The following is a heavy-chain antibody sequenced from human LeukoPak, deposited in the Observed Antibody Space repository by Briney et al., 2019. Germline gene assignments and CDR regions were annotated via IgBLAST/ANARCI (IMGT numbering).Heavy chain of an antibody. Sequence: ASVKVSCKTSGYTFTNYYLHWVRQAPGQGLEWMGIINPNSASTTYAQKFQGRVTMTRDTSTSTVYMELSSLRSEDTAVYYCARMAAAGTWYFDLWGRGTLVTVSS. D-gene: IGHD6-13*01. J-gene: IGHJ2*01. CDR3: ARMAAAGTWYFDL. CDR1: GYTFTNYY. V-gene: IGHV1-46*01. CDR2: INPNSAST.